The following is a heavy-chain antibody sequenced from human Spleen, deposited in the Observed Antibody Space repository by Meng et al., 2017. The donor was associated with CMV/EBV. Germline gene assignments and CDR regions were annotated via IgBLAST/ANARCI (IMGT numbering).Heavy chain of an antibody. CDR1: GFHFSTYW. V-gene: IGHV3-7*01. D-gene: IGHD6-13*01. CDR3: ARDQGSSWLNDN. CDR2: INQDGSQR. J-gene: IGHJ4*02. Sequence: GGSLRLSCAASGFHFSTYWMSWVRQAPGKALEWVANINQDGSQRNYVDSVKGRFTISRDNARNSLYLQMNSLRAEDTAVYYCARDQGSSWLNDNWGQGTLVTVSS.